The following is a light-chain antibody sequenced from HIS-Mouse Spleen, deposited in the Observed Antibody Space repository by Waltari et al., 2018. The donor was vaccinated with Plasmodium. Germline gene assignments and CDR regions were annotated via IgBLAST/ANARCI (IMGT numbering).Light chain of an antibody. Sequence: SYELTQTPSVSVSPGQTARVTCPGDALPKKYAYWYPQKSGQAPVLVIYEDSKRPSGSPERFSGSSSGTMATLTISGAQVEDEADYYCYSTDSSGNHRVFGGGTKLTVL. CDR1: ALPKKY. CDR3: YSTDSSGNHRV. V-gene: IGLV3-10*01. CDR2: EDS. J-gene: IGLJ3*02.